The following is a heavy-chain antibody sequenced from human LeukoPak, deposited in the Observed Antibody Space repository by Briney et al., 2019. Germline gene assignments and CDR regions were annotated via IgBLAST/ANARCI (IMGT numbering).Heavy chain of an antibody. CDR2: FDPEDGET. CDR1: GYTLTELS. CDR3: ATGLWDFGSLSYFDY. D-gene: IGHD6-6*01. V-gene: IGHV1-24*01. J-gene: IGHJ4*02. Sequence: ASVKVSCKVSGYTLTELSMHWVRQAPGKGLEWMGGFDPEDGETIYAQKFQGRVTMTEDTSTDTAYMELSSLRSEDTAVYYCATGLWDFGSLSYFDYWGQGTLVTVSS.